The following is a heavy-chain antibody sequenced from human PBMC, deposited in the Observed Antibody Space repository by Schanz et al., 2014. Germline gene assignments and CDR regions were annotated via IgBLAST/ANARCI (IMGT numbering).Heavy chain of an antibody. CDR2: IDGRGITT. CDR1: GFSVSSHY. V-gene: IGHV3-53*01. D-gene: IGHD3-10*02. Sequence: EVQLVESGGGLIQPGGSLRLSCAASGFSVSSHYMSWVRQAPGKGLEWVAIIDGRGITTFYADSVKGRFTISRDNAKNTVYLQMNSLRDDDTAVYYCAKRFHCSGSHPFDYWGQGTLVTVSS. CDR3: AKRFHCSGSHPFDY. J-gene: IGHJ4*02.